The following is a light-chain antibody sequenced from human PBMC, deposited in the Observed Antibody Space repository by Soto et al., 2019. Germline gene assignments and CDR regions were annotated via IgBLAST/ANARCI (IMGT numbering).Light chain of an antibody. CDR2: DAS. V-gene: IGKV3D-20*01. Sequence: ELVLRPAAHDWCVSPGESAAYGRRASQSVNQKLGWYQQKPGLAPRLVIEDASSRASGFPDRFSGGGSGTEFTLSCSRLEPEDFAVYYCEQYGRSPMTYGGGTRLEIK. CDR3: EQYGRSPMT. J-gene: IGKJ5*01. CDR1: QSVNQK.